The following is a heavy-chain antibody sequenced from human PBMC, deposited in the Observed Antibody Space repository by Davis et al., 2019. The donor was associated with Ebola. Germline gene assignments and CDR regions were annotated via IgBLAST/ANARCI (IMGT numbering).Heavy chain of an antibody. V-gene: IGHV1-8*02. J-gene: IGHJ6*02. Sequence: ASVKVSCKASGYTFTSYDINWVRQATGQGLEWMGWINPNSGNTGYAQKFQGRVTMTRNTSTSTAYMELSSLRSEDTAVYYCAGGRDIVVVPAAILPYYYYGMDVWGQGTTVTVSS. CDR3: AGGRDIVVVPAAILPYYYYGMDV. CDR2: INPNSGNT. D-gene: IGHD2-2*02. CDR1: GYTFTSYD.